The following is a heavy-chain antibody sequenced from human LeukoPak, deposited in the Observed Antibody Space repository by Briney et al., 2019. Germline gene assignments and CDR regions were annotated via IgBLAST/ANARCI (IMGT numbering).Heavy chain of an antibody. CDR2: INHSGVT. D-gene: IGHD4-11*01. V-gene: IGHV4-34*01. CDR1: GGSLSGYY. J-gene: IGHJ3*01. Sequence: SETLSLTCTVYGGSLSGYYWSWIRQPPGKGLEWIGEINHSGVTSYNPSLKSRVTISVDTSRNQFSLKLTSVTAADTAVYYCARGDYTDYTFYVWGQGTMVTVSS. CDR3: ARGDYTDYTFYV.